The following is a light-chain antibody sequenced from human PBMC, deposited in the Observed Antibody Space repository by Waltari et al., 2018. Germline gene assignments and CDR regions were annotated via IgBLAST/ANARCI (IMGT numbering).Light chain of an antibody. CDR2: KVS. J-gene: IGKJ1*01. CDR1: QSLVHSDGNTY. Sequence: DVVMTQSPLSLPVTLGQPASISCKSSQSLVHSDGNTYLNWFHQRPGQSPRRLIYKVSNRGSGVPDRFSGSGSGTDFTLKISRVEAEDVGVYYCMQSIHWPWTFGQGTKVEIK. V-gene: IGKV2-30*02. CDR3: MQSIHWPWT.